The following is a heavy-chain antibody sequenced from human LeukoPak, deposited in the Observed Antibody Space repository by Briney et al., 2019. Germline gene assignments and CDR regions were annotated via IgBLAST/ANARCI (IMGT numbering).Heavy chain of an antibody. J-gene: IGHJ5*02. CDR2: IFYSGST. Sequence: SETLSLTCSVSGDSISSSTYYWGWIRQPPGKGLEWIGSIFYSGSTYYNSSLKSRVNISVDTSKNQFSLKLSSVTAADTAVYYCARSPVYYYDSSGYGPYWFDPWGQGTLVTVSS. CDR1: GDSISSSTYY. CDR3: ARSPVYYYDSSGYGPYWFDP. D-gene: IGHD3-22*01. V-gene: IGHV4-39*01.